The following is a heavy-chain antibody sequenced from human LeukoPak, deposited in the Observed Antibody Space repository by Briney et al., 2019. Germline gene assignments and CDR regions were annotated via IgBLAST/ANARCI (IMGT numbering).Heavy chain of an antibody. CDR1: GGSITSSSYY. CDR2: IYFSGST. V-gene: IGHV4-39*01. CDR3: ARRKKNLIQLWLTYNWFDP. Sequence: SETLSLTCTVSGGSITSSSYYWGWIRQPPGKGLEWIGSIYFSGSTYHNPSLKSRVTISVDTSKNQLSLKLSSVTAADTAVYYCARRKKNLIQLWLTYNWFDPWGQGTLVTVSS. J-gene: IGHJ5*02. D-gene: IGHD5-18*01.